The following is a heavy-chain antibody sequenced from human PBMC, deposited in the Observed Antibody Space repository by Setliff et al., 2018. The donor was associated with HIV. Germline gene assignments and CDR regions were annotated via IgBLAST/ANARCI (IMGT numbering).Heavy chain of an antibody. CDR1: VYTFTSYG. D-gene: IGHD6-19*01. V-gene: IGHV1-18*01. CDR2: ISAYNGNT. Sequence: ASVKVSCKASVYTFTSYGINWVRQAPGQGLEWMGWISAYNGNTKYAQKVQGRVTMTTDTSTSTAYMELRSLRSDDTAVYYCAGGRGEYSSGWYRSACDIWGQGTMVTVSS. CDR3: AGGRGEYSSGWYRSACDI. J-gene: IGHJ3*02.